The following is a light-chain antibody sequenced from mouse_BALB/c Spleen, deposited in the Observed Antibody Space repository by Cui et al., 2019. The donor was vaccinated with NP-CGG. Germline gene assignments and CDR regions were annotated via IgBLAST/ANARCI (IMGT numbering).Light chain of an antibody. CDR1: TGAVTNNNY. CDR3: ALWYSNHWV. Sequence: AVVTQESALTTSPGQTVTLTCRPSTGAVTNNNYASWVQEKPDHLFTGLIGGTNNRAPGVPARFSGSLIVDKAALTITGAQTEDEAIYFCALWYSNHWVFGGGTKLTVL. J-gene: IGLJ1*01. CDR2: GTN. V-gene: IGLV1*01.